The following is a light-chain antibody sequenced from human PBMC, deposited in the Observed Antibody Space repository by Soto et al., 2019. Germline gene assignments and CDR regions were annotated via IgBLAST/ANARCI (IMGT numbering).Light chain of an antibody. CDR3: QQYNNWPPDT. J-gene: IGKJ2*01. Sequence: EIILTQSPASLSVSPGERATLCRASQSVNNNLAWYQQKRGQAPRLLIYGASTRATGIPGRFRGSGSGTEFTLTITSLQSEDFAVYFCQQYNNWPPDTFGQGTKLEIK. V-gene: IGKV3-15*01. CDR2: GAS. CDR1: QSVNNN.